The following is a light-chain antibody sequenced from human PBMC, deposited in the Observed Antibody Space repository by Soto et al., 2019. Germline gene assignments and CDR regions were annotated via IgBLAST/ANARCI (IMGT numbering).Light chain of an antibody. J-gene: IGLJ2*01. Sequence: QSVLTQPPSASGTPGQRVTISCSGSTSNIGSNYVYWYQQLPGTAPKLLIYRYNQRPSGVPDRFSGSKSGTSASLAISGPRSEDEADYYCAAWDDSQIVVFGGGTKLTVL. V-gene: IGLV1-47*01. CDR3: AAWDDSQIVV. CDR1: TSNIGSNY. CDR2: RYN.